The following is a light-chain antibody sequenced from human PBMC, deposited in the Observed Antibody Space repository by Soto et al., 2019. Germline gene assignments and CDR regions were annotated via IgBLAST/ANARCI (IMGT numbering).Light chain of an antibody. CDR1: SSDIGRYKY. Sequence: QSVLTQPASVSGSPGQSITISCTGTSSDIGRYKYVSWYQQHPGKAPKVMIFEVSNRPPGVPDRFSGSKSGTSASLAITGLRTEDEADYYCQSYDNILSGPLFGGGTKVTVL. V-gene: IGLV2-14*03. CDR3: QSYDNILSGPL. J-gene: IGLJ3*02. CDR2: EVS.